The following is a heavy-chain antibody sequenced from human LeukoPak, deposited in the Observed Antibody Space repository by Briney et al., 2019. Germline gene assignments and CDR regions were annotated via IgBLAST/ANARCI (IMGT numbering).Heavy chain of an antibody. CDR3: ARVSGQFYFYYYMDV. CDR1: GGSIRSSSYY. Sequence: SETLSLTCTVSGGSIRSSSYYWGWIRQPPGKGLEWIGSIYYSGSTYYNPSLKSRVTISVDTSKHQFSLRLSSVTAADTAVYYCARVSGQFYFYYYMDVWGKGTTVTISS. J-gene: IGHJ6*03. V-gene: IGHV4-39*01. CDR2: IYYSGST. D-gene: IGHD6-19*01.